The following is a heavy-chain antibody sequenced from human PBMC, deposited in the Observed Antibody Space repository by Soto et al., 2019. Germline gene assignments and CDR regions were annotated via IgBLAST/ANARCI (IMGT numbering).Heavy chain of an antibody. Sequence: GGSLRLSCTASGFTFGAYAMRWVRQAPGKGLEGVGVIRSKGSGRTSEYAASVKGRFTFSRDDSKSIAYLQMNSLKIEDTAVYYCTRDQPITPWGQGTMVTVSS. V-gene: IGHV3-49*04. CDR1: GFTFGAYA. CDR3: TRDQPITP. D-gene: IGHD3-10*01. J-gene: IGHJ3*01. CDR2: IRSKGSGRTS.